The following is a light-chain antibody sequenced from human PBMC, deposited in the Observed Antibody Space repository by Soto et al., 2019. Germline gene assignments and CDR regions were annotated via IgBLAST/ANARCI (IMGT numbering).Light chain of an antibody. J-gene: IGLJ2*01. CDR2: DVS. Sequence: QSALTQPASVSGSPGQSITISCTGTSSDVGGYNYVSWYQQHPGKAPKLMIYDVSNRPSGVSNRFSGSKSGNTASLTISGLQAEDEADYYGSSYTSSSTPELFGGGTKLTVL. CDR1: SSDVGGYNY. V-gene: IGLV2-14*01. CDR3: SSYTSSSTPEL.